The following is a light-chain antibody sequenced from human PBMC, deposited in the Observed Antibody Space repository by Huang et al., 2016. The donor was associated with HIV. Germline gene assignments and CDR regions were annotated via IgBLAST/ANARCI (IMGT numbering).Light chain of an antibody. CDR1: QNINTF. CDR2: SAS. J-gene: IGKJ3*01. CDR3: QQSYSTLFT. Sequence: DIQMTQSPSSLSASVGDRGTITCRASQNINTFLNWYQQKRGKAPKILIYSASTLKSGVPSRFSGSGSGTDFTLTISSLQPEDSATYFCQQSYSTLFTFGPGTKVHIK. V-gene: IGKV1-39*01.